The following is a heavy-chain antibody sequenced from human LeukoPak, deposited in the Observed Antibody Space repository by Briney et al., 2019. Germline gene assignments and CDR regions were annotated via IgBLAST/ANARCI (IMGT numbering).Heavy chain of an antibody. Sequence: GGSLRLSCAASGFMLSNHWMHCVRQAPGKLLVWVSRINTDGTSTRYADSVKGRYTISRDSAKNTLYLQMNSLRAGDTAVYYCATDTNQGRNGLDVWGQGTTVTVSS. CDR2: INTDGTST. V-gene: IGHV3-74*01. CDR3: ATDTNQGRNGLDV. J-gene: IGHJ6*02. D-gene: IGHD1-14*01. CDR1: GFMLSNHW.